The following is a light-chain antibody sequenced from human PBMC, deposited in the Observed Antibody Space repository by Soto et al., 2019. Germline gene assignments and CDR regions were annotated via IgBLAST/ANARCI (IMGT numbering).Light chain of an antibody. J-gene: IGKJ4*01. Sequence: EIVLTQSPATLSLSPGERATLSCRASQSVSSYLAWYQQKPGQAPRLLIYDASNRATGTPVRFRGSGSGTDFTLTISNLEPEDFAVYYCQQRSNWLTFGGGTKVEIK. CDR1: QSVSSY. CDR3: QQRSNWLT. V-gene: IGKV3-11*01. CDR2: DAS.